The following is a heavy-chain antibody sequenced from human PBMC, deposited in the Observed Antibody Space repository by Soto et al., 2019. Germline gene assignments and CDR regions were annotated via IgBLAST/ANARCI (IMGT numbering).Heavy chain of an antibody. V-gene: IGHV3-30-3*01. CDR1: GFTFSSYA. CDR2: ISYDGSNK. D-gene: IGHD1-1*01. CDR3: AREVNNDYYFDY. Sequence: GGSLRLSCAASGFTFSSYAMHWVRQAPGKGLEWVAVISYDGSNKYYADSVKGRFTISRDNSKNTLYLQMNSLRAEDTAVYYCAREVNNDYYFDYWGQGTLVTVSS. J-gene: IGHJ4*02.